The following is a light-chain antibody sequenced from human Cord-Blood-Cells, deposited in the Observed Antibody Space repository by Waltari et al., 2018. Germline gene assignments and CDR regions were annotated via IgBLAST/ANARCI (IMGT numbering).Light chain of an antibody. Sequence: DIQMTQSPSTLSASVGDRVTITCRASQSISSWLAWYQQKPGKAPNLLIYDASSLESGVPSRFSGSGSGTEFTLTISSLQPDDFATYCCQQYNSYSYTFGQGTKLEIK. J-gene: IGKJ2*01. CDR2: DAS. V-gene: IGKV1-5*01. CDR3: QQYNSYSYT. CDR1: QSISSW.